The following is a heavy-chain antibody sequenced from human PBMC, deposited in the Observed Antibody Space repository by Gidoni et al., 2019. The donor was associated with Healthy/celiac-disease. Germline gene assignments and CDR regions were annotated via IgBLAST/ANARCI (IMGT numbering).Heavy chain of an antibody. J-gene: IGHJ6*02. CDR3: AKDISCSSTSCYYYYGMDV. CDR2: ISWDGGST. D-gene: IGHD2-2*01. Sequence: EVQLVDSGGVVVQPGGSLRLSCAASGFPFYDYTLPWVRQAPGKGLEWVSLISWDGGSTYYADSVKGRFTISRDNSKNSLYLQMNSLRTEDTALYYCAKDISCSSTSCYYYYGMDVWGQGTTVTVSS. CDR1: GFPFYDYT. V-gene: IGHV3-43*01.